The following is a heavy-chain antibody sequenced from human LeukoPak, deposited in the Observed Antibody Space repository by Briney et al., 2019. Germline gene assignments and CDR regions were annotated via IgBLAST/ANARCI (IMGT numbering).Heavy chain of an antibody. CDR1: GGSFSGYY. CDR3: ARRGYSYGYHRGAFDI. Sequence: PSETLSLTCAVYGGSFSGYYWSWIRQPPGKGLEWIGEINHSGSTNYNPSLKSRVTISVDTSKNQFSLKLSSVTAADTAVYYCARRGYSYGYHRGAFDIWGQGTMVTVSS. V-gene: IGHV4-34*01. CDR2: INHSGST. J-gene: IGHJ3*02. D-gene: IGHD5-18*01.